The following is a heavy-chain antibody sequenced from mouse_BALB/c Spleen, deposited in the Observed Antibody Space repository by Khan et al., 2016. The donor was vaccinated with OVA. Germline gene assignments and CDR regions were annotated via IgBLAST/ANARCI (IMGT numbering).Heavy chain of an antibody. CDR2: ISTGDTYT. J-gene: IGHJ1*01. D-gene: IGHD1-1*01. CDR3: ERPAITTVVGTSYGFFDD. CDR1: GFTFSTYA. Sequence: VPLQESGGGLVKSGGSLKLSCAASGFTFSTYAMSWVRQTPEKRLEWVATISTGDTYTYYPDSVKGRFAISRDNAKNTLYLQMSSLRSEDTAMFYCERPAITTVVGTSYGFFDDWGAGTTVTVST. V-gene: IGHV5-9-3*01.